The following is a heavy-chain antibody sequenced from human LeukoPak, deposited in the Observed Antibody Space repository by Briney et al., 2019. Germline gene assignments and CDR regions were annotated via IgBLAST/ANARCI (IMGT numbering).Heavy chain of an antibody. Sequence: PGGSLRLSCAASGLTFNTYGMSWVRQAPGKGLEWVSSISGGGDSTHYGDSVKGRFTISRDNSKNILYLQMNSLRAEDTAVYYCATRMVRGVQRWGRGTLVTVSS. CDR1: GLTFNTYG. V-gene: IGHV3-23*01. D-gene: IGHD3-10*01. CDR3: ATRMVRGVQR. CDR2: ISGGGDST. J-gene: IGHJ4*02.